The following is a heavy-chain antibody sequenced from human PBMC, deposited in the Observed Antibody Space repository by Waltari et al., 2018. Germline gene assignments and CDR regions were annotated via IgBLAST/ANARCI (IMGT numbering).Heavy chain of an antibody. CDR2: IYPGDSDT. V-gene: IGHV5-51*01. CDR1: GYSFTSYW. Sequence: EVQLVQSGAEVKKPGESLKISCKGSGYSFTSYWIGWVRQMPGKGLEWMGIIYPGDSDTRYSPSFQGQVTISADKSISTAYLQWSSLKASDTAMYYCARLVDIVATMMGAFDIWGQGTMVTVSS. CDR3: ARLVDIVATMMGAFDI. J-gene: IGHJ3*02. D-gene: IGHD5-12*01.